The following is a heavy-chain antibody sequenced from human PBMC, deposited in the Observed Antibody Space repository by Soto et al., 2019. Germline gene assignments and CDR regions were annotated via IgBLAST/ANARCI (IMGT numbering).Heavy chain of an antibody. Sequence: GGSLRLSCAASGFTFRSYEMNWVRQAPGKGLEWVSYIGSDGTTIYYADSVKGRFTISRDNTKKSLYLQMNSLRAEDTALYYCARSWNEYFEYWGQGTPVTVYS. V-gene: IGHV3-48*03. J-gene: IGHJ4*02. CDR2: IGSDGTTI. D-gene: IGHD1-1*01. CDR1: GFTFRSYE. CDR3: ARSWNEYFEY.